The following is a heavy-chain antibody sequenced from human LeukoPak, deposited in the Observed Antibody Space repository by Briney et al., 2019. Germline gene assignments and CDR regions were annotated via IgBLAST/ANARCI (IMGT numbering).Heavy chain of an antibody. CDR3: ALLQAHRPLDF. V-gene: IGHV4-61*08. CDR1: GGSVSSGDHF. Sequence: SENLSLTCTVSGGSVSSGDHFWNWIPQPPGKGLEWIGYVVNRGTTNYNPSLKSRVAISVDTSNNHFSLKLTSVTAADTAVYLCALLQAHRPLDFWGQGTLVTVSS. D-gene: IGHD2-21*02. J-gene: IGHJ4*02. CDR2: VVNRGTT.